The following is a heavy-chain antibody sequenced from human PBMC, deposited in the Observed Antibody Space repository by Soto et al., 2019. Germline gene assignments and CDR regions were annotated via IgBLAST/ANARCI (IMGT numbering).Heavy chain of an antibody. V-gene: IGHV3-30-3*01. CDR3: ARDRAFDFWSGYHPYYYGMDV. D-gene: IGHD3-3*01. Sequence: QVQLVESGGGVVQPGRSLRLSCAASGFTFSSYAMHWVRQAPGKGLEWVAVISYDGSNKYYADSVKGRFTISRDNSKNALYLEMNSLRAEDTAVYYCARDRAFDFWSGYHPYYYGMDVWGQGTTVTVSS. J-gene: IGHJ6*02. CDR2: ISYDGSNK. CDR1: GFTFSSYA.